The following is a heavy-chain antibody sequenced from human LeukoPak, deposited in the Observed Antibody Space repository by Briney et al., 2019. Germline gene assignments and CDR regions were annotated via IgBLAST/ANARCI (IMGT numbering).Heavy chain of an antibody. V-gene: IGHV1-18*01. CDR3: ARGEFTFGGVMWSDY. J-gene: IGHJ4*02. CDR2: TSAYNGNT. D-gene: IGHD3-16*01. Sequence: ASVKVSCKASGYTFTSYGISWVRQAPGQGLEWMGWTSAYNGNTNYAQKLQGRVTMTTDTSTSTAYMELRSLRSDDTAVYYCARGEFTFGGVMWSDYWGQGTLVTVSS. CDR1: GYTFTSYG.